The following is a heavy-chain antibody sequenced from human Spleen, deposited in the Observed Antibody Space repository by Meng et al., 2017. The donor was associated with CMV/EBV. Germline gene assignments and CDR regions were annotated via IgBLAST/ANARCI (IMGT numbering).Heavy chain of an antibody. CDR2: ISSSGSTI. D-gene: IGHD2-2*01. CDR1: GFTFRSYE. J-gene: IGHJ4*02. Sequence: GESLKISCAASGFTFRSYEMNWVRQAPGKGLEWVSYISSSGSTIYYADSVKGRFTASRDNAKNSLYLQMDSLRAEDTAVYYCAREIVVVPADPSDFWGQGTLVTVSS. CDR3: AREIVVVPADPSDF. V-gene: IGHV3-48*03.